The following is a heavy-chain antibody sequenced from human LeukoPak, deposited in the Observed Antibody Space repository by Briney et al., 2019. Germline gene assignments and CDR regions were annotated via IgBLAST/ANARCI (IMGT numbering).Heavy chain of an antibody. V-gene: IGHV3-23*01. Sequence: GGSLRLSCAASGFTFSSYSMNWVRQAPGKGLEWLSGISGSGGSTYYADSVKGRFTISRDNSKNTLYLQMNSLRAEDTAVYYCAREFYDSSGYSGYFDYWGQGTLVTVSS. D-gene: IGHD3-22*01. CDR1: GFTFSSYS. J-gene: IGHJ4*02. CDR3: AREFYDSSGYSGYFDY. CDR2: ISGSGGST.